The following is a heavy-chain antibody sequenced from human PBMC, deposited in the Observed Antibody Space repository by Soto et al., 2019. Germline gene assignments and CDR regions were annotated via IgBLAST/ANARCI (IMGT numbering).Heavy chain of an antibody. V-gene: IGHV3-15*07. CDR3: TTDSPPDY. Sequence: EVQLVESGGGVVTPGGSLRLSCAASGFTFTNAWMNWVRQVPGKGLEWVGRIRSKSDGGTTDYAAAVKGRFSISRDDSKNTMCLQSNSPTTDDTPFYYCTTDSPPDYWGQGTLVTVSS. CDR2: IRSKSDGGTT. CDR1: GFTFTNAW. J-gene: IGHJ4*02.